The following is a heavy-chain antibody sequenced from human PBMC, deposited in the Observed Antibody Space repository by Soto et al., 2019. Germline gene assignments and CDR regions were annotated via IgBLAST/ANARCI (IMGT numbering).Heavy chain of an antibody. CDR2: IIPIFGTA. V-gene: IGHV1-69*12. CDR1: GGTFSSYA. CDR3: ARVRSISFGYYYYGMDV. Sequence: QVQLVQSGAEVKKPGSSVKVSCKASGGTFSSYAISWVRQAPGQGLEWMGGIIPIFGTANYAQKFQGRVTITADESTSTAYMELSILRSADTAVYYCARVRSISFGYYYYGMDVWGQGTKVTVSS. J-gene: IGHJ6*02. D-gene: IGHD6-13*01.